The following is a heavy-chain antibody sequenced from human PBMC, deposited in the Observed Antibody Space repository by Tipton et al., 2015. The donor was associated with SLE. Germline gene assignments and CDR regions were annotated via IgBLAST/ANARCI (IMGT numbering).Heavy chain of an antibody. CDR2: INHSGST. D-gene: IGHD6-13*01. J-gene: IGHJ5*02. CDR3: ARGNSSSWGRWFDP. Sequence: TLSLTCAVYGGSFSGYYWSWIRQPPGKGLEWIGEINHSGSTNYNPSLKSRVTISVDTSKNQFSLKLSSVTAADTAVYYCARGNSSSWGRWFDPWGQGTLVTVSS. V-gene: IGHV4-34*01. CDR1: GGSFSGYY.